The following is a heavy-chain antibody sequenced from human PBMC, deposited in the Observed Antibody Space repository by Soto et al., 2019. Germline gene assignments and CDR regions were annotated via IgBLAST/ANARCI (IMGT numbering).Heavy chain of an antibody. V-gene: IGHV3-7*01. CDR1: GFTFSSYW. CDR2: VKEDGSEK. Sequence: EVQLVESGGGLVQSGGSLRLSCAASGFTFSSYWMTWVRQAPGKGLEWVANVKEDGSEKYYVDSVKGRFTISRDNAKNSLDLQMNSLRAEDTAVYYCARGKMELLSWGQGTLVTVSS. D-gene: IGHD1-7*01. J-gene: IGHJ4*02. CDR3: ARGKMELLS.